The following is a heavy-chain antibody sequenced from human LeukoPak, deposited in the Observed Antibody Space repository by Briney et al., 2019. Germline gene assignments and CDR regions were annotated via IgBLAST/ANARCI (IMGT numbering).Heavy chain of an antibody. CDR3: ARRIIRANAFDI. CDR2: TYYSGST. J-gene: IGHJ3*02. V-gene: IGHV4-59*08. Sequence: SETLSLTCSVSGGSISNYYWSWIRQPPGKGLEWIGYTYYSGSTNYNPSLKSRVTISVDTSKNQSSLKLSSVTAPDAAVYYCARRIIRANAFDIWGQGTMVTVSS. CDR1: GGSISNYY.